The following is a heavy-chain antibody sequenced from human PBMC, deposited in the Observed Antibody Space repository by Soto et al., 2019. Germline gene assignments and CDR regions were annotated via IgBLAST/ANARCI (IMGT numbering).Heavy chain of an antibody. CDR3: ASADGDNYKHYWYGMDV. CDR2: IWFDGRLK. V-gene: IGHV3-33*03. CDR1: GFILKNYG. Sequence: QVQLVESGGGVVQPGRSLRLSCVASGFILKNYGIHWVRQAPGKGLEWVAIIWFDGRLKFYADSVKGRFTISRDNSKNTIHLQMKHLRAEDTAGYHCASADGDNYKHYWYGMDVWGQGTTVTVSS. J-gene: IGHJ6*02. D-gene: IGHD2-21*02.